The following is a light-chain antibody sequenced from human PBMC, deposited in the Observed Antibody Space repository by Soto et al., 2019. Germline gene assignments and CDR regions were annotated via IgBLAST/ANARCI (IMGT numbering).Light chain of an antibody. J-gene: IGKJ2*01. CDR2: KAS. Sequence: DIQMTQSPSTLSASVGDRVTITCRASQSISSWLAWYQQRPGKAPNLLIYKASTLESGVPSRFSGSGSETEFTLTISSLQPDDFATYYCQQYSSYSRYTFGQGTKLEIK. V-gene: IGKV1-5*03. CDR1: QSISSW. CDR3: QQYSSYSRYT.